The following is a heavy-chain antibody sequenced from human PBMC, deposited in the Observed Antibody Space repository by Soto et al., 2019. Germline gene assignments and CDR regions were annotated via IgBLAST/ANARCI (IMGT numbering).Heavy chain of an antibody. D-gene: IGHD1-1*01. CDR3: ARGWYSDY. Sequence: QVQLQQWGAGLLKPSETLSLTCAVYGGSFSGYYWSWIRQPPGKGLEWIGEINHSGSTNYNPSLKSRVTIPVDTSKNQFSLKLSSVTAADTAVYYCARGWYSDYWGQGTLVTVSS. CDR1: GGSFSGYY. CDR2: INHSGST. J-gene: IGHJ4*02. V-gene: IGHV4-34*01.